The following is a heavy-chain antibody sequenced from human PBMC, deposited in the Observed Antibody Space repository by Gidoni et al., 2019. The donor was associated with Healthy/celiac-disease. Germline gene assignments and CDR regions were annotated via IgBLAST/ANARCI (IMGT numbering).Heavy chain of an antibody. D-gene: IGHD6-19*01. Sequence: QVQLVQYGTEVTKHGASVKVSCTASGYTFTSYAINWVRQAPGQVRELMGCRNPNCGTPGYAQEFQGSVTMTRNTSILTAYMELGSLRSEDTAVYYCALDGWYGWGYWGQGTLVTVSS. CDR3: ALDGWYGWGY. CDR1: GYTFTSYA. V-gene: IGHV1-8*01. J-gene: IGHJ4*02. CDR2: RNPNCGTP.